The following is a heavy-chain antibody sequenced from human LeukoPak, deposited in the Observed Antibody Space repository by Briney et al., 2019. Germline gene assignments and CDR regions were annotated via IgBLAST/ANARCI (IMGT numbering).Heavy chain of an antibody. J-gene: IGHJ4*02. Sequence: GGSLRLSCAASGFTFSSSAMHWVRQAPGKGLEWVAVISYDGSNKNYADSVKGRFTISRDNSKNTLYLQMNSLRTEDTAVYYCAKDPYVTTYFDYWGQGTLVTVSS. V-gene: IGHV3-30-3*01. CDR1: GFTFSSSA. CDR2: ISYDGSNK. D-gene: IGHD4-17*01. CDR3: AKDPYVTTYFDY.